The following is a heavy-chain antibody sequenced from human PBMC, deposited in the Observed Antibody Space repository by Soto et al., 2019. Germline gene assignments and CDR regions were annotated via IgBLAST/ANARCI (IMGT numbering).Heavy chain of an antibody. CDR3: ARGVEVYYYYYYGMDV. CDR2: IYHSGST. D-gene: IGHD1-1*01. V-gene: IGHV4-30-2*01. Sequence: PSETLSLTCAVSGGSISSGGYSWSWIRQPPGKGLEWIGYIYHSGSTYYNPSLKSRVTISVDTSKNQFSLKLSSVTAADTAVYYCARGVEVYYYYYYGMDVWGQGTTVTVSS. J-gene: IGHJ6*02. CDR1: GGSISSGGYS.